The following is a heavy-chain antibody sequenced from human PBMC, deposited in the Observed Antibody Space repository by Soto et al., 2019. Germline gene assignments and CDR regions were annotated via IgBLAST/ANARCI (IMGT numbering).Heavy chain of an antibody. CDR1: GFTFTSSA. CDR3: AAVYEFWSGFPAGMDV. V-gene: IGHV1-58*01. J-gene: IGHJ6*02. Sequence: GASVKVSCKASGFTFTSSAVQWVRQARGQRLEWIGWIVVGSGNTNYAQKFQERVTITRDMSTSTAYMELSSLRSEDTAVYYCAAVYEFWSGFPAGMDVRGQGTTVTASS. CDR2: IVVGSGNT. D-gene: IGHD3-3*01.